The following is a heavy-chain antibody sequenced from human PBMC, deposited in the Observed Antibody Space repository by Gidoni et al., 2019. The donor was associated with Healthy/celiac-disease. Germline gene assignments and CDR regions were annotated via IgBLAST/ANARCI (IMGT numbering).Heavy chain of an antibody. D-gene: IGHD3-3*01. CDR3: ARSSMEWLLYLDY. J-gene: IGHJ4*02. V-gene: IGHV1-46*01. CDR1: GDNFTSYY. Sequence: QVQLVQSGAEVKKPGASVKVSCKASGDNFTSYYMHWVRQAPGQGLEWMGIIYPSGGSTSYAQKFQGRVTMTRDTSTSTVYMELSSLRSEDTAVYYCARSSMEWLLYLDYWGQGTLVTVSS. CDR2: IYPSGGST.